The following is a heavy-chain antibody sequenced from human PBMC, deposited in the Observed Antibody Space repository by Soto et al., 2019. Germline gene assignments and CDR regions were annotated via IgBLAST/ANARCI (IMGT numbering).Heavy chain of an antibody. D-gene: IGHD2-2*01. Sequence: ASVKVSCKASGGTFSSYAISWVRQAPGQGLEWMGGIIPIFGTANYAQKFQGRVTITADESTSTAYMELSSLRSEDTAVYYCATHSSYCSSTSCSDYWGQGTLVTVSS. V-gene: IGHV1-69*13. CDR1: GGTFSSYA. CDR2: IIPIFGTA. J-gene: IGHJ4*02. CDR3: ATHSSYCSSTSCSDY.